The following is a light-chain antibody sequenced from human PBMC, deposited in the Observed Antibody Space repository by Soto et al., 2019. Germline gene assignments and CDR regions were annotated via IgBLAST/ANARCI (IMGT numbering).Light chain of an antibody. CDR1: SSDIGVYNY. J-gene: IGLJ2*01. Sequence: QSALTQPASVSGSPGQSITISCTGTSSDIGVYNYVSWYQQHPGKAPKLVICEVSNRPSGVPDRFSGSKSGNTASLTVSGLQAEDEADYYCNSYAGNNILVFGGGTKLTVL. V-gene: IGLV2-8*01. CDR2: EVS. CDR3: NSYAGNNILV.